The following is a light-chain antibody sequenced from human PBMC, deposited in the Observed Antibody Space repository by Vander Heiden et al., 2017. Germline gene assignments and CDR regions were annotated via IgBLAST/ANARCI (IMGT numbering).Light chain of an antibody. V-gene: IGKV4-1*01. CDR1: QSLLYSSNNRNY. J-gene: IGKJ4*01. Sequence: DIVMTPSPDSLAVSLGERATINCKSSQSLLYSSNNRNYLAWYQQKPGQPPTLLIYCASARESGVPDRFSGSGSGTDFTLTISSLQAEDVAVYYCQQYFSTPLTCGGGTKVEIK. CDR3: QQYFSTPLT. CDR2: CAS.